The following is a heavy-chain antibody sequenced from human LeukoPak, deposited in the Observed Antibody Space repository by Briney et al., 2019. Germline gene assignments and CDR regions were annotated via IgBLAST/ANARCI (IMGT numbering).Heavy chain of an antibody. V-gene: IGHV4-39*07. J-gene: IGHJ4*02. CDR2: IYYSGST. CDR3: ARTPGYYGSGSYYNIDY. CDR1: GGSISSSSYY. D-gene: IGHD3-10*01. Sequence: PSETLSLTCTVSGGSISSSSYYWGWIRQPPGKGLEWIGSIYYSGSTYYNPSLKSRVTISVDTSKNQFSLKLSSVTAADTAVYYCARTPGYYGSGSYYNIDYWGQGTLVTVSS.